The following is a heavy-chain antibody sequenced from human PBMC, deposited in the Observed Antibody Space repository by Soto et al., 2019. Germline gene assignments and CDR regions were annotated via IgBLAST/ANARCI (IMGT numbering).Heavy chain of an antibody. Sequence: PSETLSLTCTVSGGSLSSYYWSWIRQPPGKGLECIGYIYYSGSTNYKPSLKSRATISVDTSKNQFSLKLSSVTAADTAVYYCARVTSGYRPHFEYWGQGTLVTVPS. CDR2: IYYSGST. CDR3: ARVTSGYRPHFEY. D-gene: IGHD3-3*01. CDR1: GGSLSSYY. J-gene: IGHJ4*02. V-gene: IGHV4-59*01.